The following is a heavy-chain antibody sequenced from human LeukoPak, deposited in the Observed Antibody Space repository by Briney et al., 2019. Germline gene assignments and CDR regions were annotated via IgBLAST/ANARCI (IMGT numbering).Heavy chain of an antibody. Sequence: GGSLRLSCAASGFTFGDYYMSWIRQAPGKGLERVSYISSSGSTIYYADSVKGRFTISRDNAKNSLYLQMNSLRAEDTAVYYCARSSPGYQLQSHWGQGTLVTVSS. CDR3: ARSSPGYQLQSH. CDR2: ISSSGSTI. J-gene: IGHJ4*02. V-gene: IGHV3-11*01. CDR1: GFTFGDYY. D-gene: IGHD2-2*01.